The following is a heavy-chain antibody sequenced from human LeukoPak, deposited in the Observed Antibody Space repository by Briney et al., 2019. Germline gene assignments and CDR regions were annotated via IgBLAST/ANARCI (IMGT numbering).Heavy chain of an antibody. CDR1: GGSISSGSYY. D-gene: IGHD1-7*01. Sequence: SETLSLTCTVSGGSISSGSYYWSWIRQPAGKGLEWIGRIYTSGRTNYNPSLKSRVTISVDKSKNQFSLKLSSVTAADTAVYYCARGNLVAFDIWGQGTMVTVSS. CDR3: ARGNLVAFDI. CDR2: IYTSGRT. J-gene: IGHJ3*02. V-gene: IGHV4-61*02.